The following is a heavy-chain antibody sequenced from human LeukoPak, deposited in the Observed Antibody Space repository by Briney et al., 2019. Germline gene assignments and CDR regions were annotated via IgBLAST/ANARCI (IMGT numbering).Heavy chain of an antibody. CDR1: GYSISSGYY. D-gene: IGHD6-13*01. J-gene: IGHJ4*02. CDR2: IYHSGST. CDR3: ARVGRYSSSGGLFDY. Sequence: SSETLSLTCTVSGYSISSGYYWGWIRQPPGKGLEWIGSIYHSGSTYYNPSLKSRVTISVDTSKNQFSLKLSSVTAADTAVYYCARVGRYSSSGGLFDYWGQGTLVTVSS. V-gene: IGHV4-38-2*02.